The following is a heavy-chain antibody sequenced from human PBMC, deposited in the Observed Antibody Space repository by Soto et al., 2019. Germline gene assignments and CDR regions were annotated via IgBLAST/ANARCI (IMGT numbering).Heavy chain of an antibody. D-gene: IGHD3-10*01. CDR2: IIGSGGST. CDR3: AKGTDYYGSGSYYYYYGMDV. V-gene: IGHV3-23*01. CDR1: GFTFSSYA. J-gene: IGHJ6*02. Sequence: EVQLLESGGGLVQPGGSLRLSCAASGFTFSSYAMSWVRQAPGKGLEWVSAIIGSGGSTYYADSVKGRFTISRDNSKNTLYLQMNSLRAEDTAVYYCAKGTDYYGSGSYYYYYGMDVWGQGTTVTVSS.